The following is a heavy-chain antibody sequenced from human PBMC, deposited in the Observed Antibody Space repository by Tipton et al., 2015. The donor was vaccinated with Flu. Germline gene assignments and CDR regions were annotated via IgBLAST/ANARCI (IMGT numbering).Heavy chain of an antibody. V-gene: IGHV1-69*09. CDR3: ARSDTSGGYFDF. CDR2: IIPFLGVA. Sequence: QVQLVQSGAEVKKSGSSVKVSCKASGGTFSTYTINWVRQAPGQGLEWMGKIIPFLGVANYAQKFQGRLTITADKSTSTAYMELSSLRSEDTAVFYCARSDTSGGYFDFWGQGTLVTVSS. CDR1: GGTFSTYT. D-gene: IGHD3-22*01. J-gene: IGHJ4*02.